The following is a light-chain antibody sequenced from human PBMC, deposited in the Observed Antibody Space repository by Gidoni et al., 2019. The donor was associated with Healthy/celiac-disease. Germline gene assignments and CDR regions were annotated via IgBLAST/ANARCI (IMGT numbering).Light chain of an antibody. CDR1: QSISSY. CDR3: QQSYSTPPVT. V-gene: IGKV1-39*01. CDR2: AAS. Sequence: DIQMTQSPSSLSASVGDRVTIPCRASQSISSYLNWYQQKPGKAPKLLIYAASSLQSGVPSRFSGSGSGTDFTLTISRLQPEDFATYYCQQSYSTPPVTFGPGTKVDIK. J-gene: IGKJ3*01.